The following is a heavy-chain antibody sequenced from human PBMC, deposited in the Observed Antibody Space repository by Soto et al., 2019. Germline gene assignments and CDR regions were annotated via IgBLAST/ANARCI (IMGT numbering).Heavy chain of an antibody. CDR1: GFTFSSYG. J-gene: IGHJ6*02. V-gene: IGHV3-30*03. Sequence: GGSLRLSCAASGFTFSSYGMHWVRQAPGKGLEWVAVISYDGSNKYYADSVKGRFTISRDNSKNTLYLQMNSLRAEDTAVYYCASTVEYYDFWSGAGYGMDVWGQGTTVTVSS. CDR3: ASTVEYYDFWSGAGYGMDV. CDR2: ISYDGSNK. D-gene: IGHD3-3*01.